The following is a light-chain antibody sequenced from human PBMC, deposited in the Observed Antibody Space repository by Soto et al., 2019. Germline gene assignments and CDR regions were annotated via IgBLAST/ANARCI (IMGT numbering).Light chain of an antibody. CDR1: QSIDSW. Sequence: DIQMTQSPSTLAASVGDRVTITCRASQSIDSWLAWYQQKPGKAPKLLIYKASSLESGVPSRFSGSGSGTEFTLTISSLQPDDFATYYCQQYKSYSQFGQGTKVDIK. V-gene: IGKV1-5*03. J-gene: IGKJ1*01. CDR3: QQYKSYSQ. CDR2: KAS.